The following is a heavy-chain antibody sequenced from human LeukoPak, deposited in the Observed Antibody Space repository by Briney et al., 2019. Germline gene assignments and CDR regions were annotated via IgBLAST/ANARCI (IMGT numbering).Heavy chain of an antibody. D-gene: IGHD6-19*01. CDR2: ISSSGSTI. V-gene: IGHV3-11*01. Sequence: GGSLRLSCAASGFTFSDYYMSWIRQAPGKGLEWVSYISSSGSTIYYADSVKGRFTISRDNSKNSLYLQMNSLRTEDTALYYCAKDVMAGGCPDYWGQGTLVTVSS. J-gene: IGHJ4*02. CDR1: GFTFSDYY. CDR3: AKDVMAGGCPDY.